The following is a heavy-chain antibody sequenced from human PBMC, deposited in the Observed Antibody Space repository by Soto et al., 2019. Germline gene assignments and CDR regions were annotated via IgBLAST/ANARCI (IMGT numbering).Heavy chain of an antibody. CDR3: ARVGTTVTYYYYYYMDV. V-gene: IGHV4-4*02. Sequence: TSETLSLTCAVSGGSISSSNWWSWVRQPPGKGLEWIGEIYHSGSTNYNPSLKSRVTISVDTSKNQFSLKLSSVTAADTAVYYCARVGTTVTYYYYYYMDVWGKGTTVTVSS. J-gene: IGHJ6*03. CDR1: GGSISSSNW. CDR2: IYHSGST. D-gene: IGHD4-4*01.